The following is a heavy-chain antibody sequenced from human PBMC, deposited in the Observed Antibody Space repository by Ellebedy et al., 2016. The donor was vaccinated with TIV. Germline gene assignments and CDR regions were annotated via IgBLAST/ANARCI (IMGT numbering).Heavy chain of an antibody. CDR2: IYYSGST. J-gene: IGHJ3*02. D-gene: IGHD3-10*01. CDR1: HYPISGGYY. Sequence: SETLSLXXSVSHYPISGGYYWGWVRQTPVKGLEWIGYIYYSGSTYYNPSLKSRLTISVDTSKSHFSLNLSSVTAADTAVYYCARVDFGKGYHAFDIWGQGTMVTVSS. CDR3: ARVDFGKGYHAFDI. V-gene: IGHV4-31*03.